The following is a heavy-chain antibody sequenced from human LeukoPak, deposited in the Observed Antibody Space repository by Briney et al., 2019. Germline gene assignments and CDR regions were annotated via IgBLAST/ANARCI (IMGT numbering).Heavy chain of an antibody. D-gene: IGHD4-11*01. CDR3: ARITTVRAFDY. CDR2: IYDSGST. J-gene: IGHJ4*02. V-gene: IGHV4-59*11. CDR1: GGYLGSHY. Sequence: PSETLSLTCTVSGGYLGSHYWTWIRQPPGKGLEWIGYIYDSGSTYYHPSLKSRVTISVDTSKNQFSLRLSSATAADTAVYYCARITTVRAFDYWGQGTLVTVSS.